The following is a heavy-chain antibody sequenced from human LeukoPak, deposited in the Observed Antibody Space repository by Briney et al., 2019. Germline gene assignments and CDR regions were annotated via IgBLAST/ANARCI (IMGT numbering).Heavy chain of an antibody. CDR3: ARRVGGTPEY. CDR2: IGADGRGR. CDR1: GFTFNFYA. Sequence: GGPLRLSCAASGFTFNFYAMTWVRQAPGKGLEWVSAIGADGRGRDYADSVRGRFIISRDNSNSILYLQMSSLTAGDTALYYCARRVGGTPEYWDLGTAVTVSS. V-gene: IGHV3-23*01. D-gene: IGHD1-26*01. J-gene: IGHJ4*02.